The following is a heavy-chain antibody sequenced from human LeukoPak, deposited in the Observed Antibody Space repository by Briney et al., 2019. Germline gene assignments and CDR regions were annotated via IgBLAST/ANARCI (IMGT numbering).Heavy chain of an antibody. CDR2: IRSKSDDGTS. CDR3: TTEMRWEASTDFGF. CDR1: GFTFSNAW. V-gene: IGHV3-15*01. D-gene: IGHD1-26*01. J-gene: IGHJ4*02. Sequence: GGSLRLSCAASGFTFSNAWMTWVRQAPGKGLEWVGRIRSKSDDGTSYYAAPVKGRFTISRDDSKNMLYLQMNSLEIEDTAVYYCTTEMRWEASTDFGFWGQGTLVTVSS.